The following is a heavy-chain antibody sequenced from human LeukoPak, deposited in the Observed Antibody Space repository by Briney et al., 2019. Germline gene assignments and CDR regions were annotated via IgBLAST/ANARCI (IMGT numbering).Heavy chain of an antibody. D-gene: IGHD3-3*01. CDR1: GGSFSGYY. Sequence: PSETLSLTCAVYGGSFSGYYWSWIRQPPGKGLEWIGEINHSGSTNYNPSLKSRVTISVDTSKNQFSLKLSSVTAADTAVYYCARSYYDFWSGYSPPFDYWGQGTLVTVSS. CDR3: ARSYYDFWSGYSPPFDY. J-gene: IGHJ4*02. CDR2: INHSGST. V-gene: IGHV4-34*01.